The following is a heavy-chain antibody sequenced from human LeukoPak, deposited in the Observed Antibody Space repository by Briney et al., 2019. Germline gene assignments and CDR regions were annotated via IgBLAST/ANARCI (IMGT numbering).Heavy chain of an antibody. V-gene: IGHV3-30-3*01. D-gene: IGHD1-26*01. CDR2: ISYDGSNK. Sequence: GGSLRLSCAASGFTXXXXAMHWVRQAPXXGLXXXXXISYDGSNKYYADSVKGRFTISRDNSKNTLYLQMNSLRAEDTAVYYCARDSGSYHDPDAFDIWGQGTMVTVSS. J-gene: IGHJ3*02. CDR3: ARDSGSYHDPDAFDI. CDR1: GFTXXXXA.